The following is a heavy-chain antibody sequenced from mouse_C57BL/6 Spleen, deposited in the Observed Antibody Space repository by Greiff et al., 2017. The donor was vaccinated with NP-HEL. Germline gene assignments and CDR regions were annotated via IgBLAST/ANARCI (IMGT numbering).Heavy chain of an antibody. CDR1: GYTFTSYW. CDR3: AGGAY. CDR2: IDPSDSDT. V-gene: IGHV1-52*01. J-gene: IGHJ3*01. Sequence: QVQLQQPGAELVRPGSSVKLSCKASGYTFTSYWMHWVKQRPIQGLEWIGNIDPSDSDTHYNQKFKDKATLTVDKSSSTAYMQLSSLTSEDSAVYYCAGGAYWGQGTLVTVSA.